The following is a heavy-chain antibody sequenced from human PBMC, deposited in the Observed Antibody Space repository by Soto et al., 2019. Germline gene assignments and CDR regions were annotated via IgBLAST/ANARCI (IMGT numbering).Heavy chain of an antibody. CDR3: ARGGYCSGGSCLNWFDP. CDR1: GYTFTSYA. J-gene: IGHJ5*02. Sequence: ASVKVSCKASGYTFTSYAMHWVRQAPGQRLEWMGWINAGNGNTKYSQKFQGRVTITRDTSASTAYMELSSLRSEDTAVYYCARGGYCSGGSCLNWFDPWGQGTLVTVSS. D-gene: IGHD2-15*01. V-gene: IGHV1-3*01. CDR2: INAGNGNT.